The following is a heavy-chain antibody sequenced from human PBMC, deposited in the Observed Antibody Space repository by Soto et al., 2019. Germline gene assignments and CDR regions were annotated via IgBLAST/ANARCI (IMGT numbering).Heavy chain of an antibody. D-gene: IGHD6-6*01. CDR1: GFTFSDYE. J-gene: IGHJ6*02. CDR2: ISSSGNTM. Sequence: GGSLRLSCAASGFTFSDYEINWVRQAPGKGLEWVSYISSSGNTMYYADSVKGRFTISRDNSKKSLYLQMNSLRADDTAVYYCAREGGPSSRNYLYYYGMDVWGRGTTVTVSS. V-gene: IGHV3-48*03. CDR3: AREGGPSSRNYLYYYGMDV.